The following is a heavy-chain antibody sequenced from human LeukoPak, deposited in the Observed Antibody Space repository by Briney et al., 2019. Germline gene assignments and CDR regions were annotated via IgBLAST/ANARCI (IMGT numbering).Heavy chain of an antibody. J-gene: IGHJ4*02. D-gene: IGHD6-13*01. CDR3: AKASTSSSWYVDY. CDR2: ISWNSGSI. V-gene: IGHV3-9*01. Sequence: GGSLRLSCAASGFTFDDYAMHWVRQAPGKGLEWVSGISWNSGSIGYADSVKGRFTISRDNAKNSLYLQMNSLGAEDTALYYCAKASTSSSWYVDYWGQGTLVTVSS. CDR1: GFTFDDYA.